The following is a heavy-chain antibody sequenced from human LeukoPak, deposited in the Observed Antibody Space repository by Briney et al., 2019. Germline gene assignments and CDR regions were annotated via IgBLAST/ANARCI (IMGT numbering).Heavy chain of an antibody. D-gene: IGHD1-1*01. CDR1: GFTFSSYS. J-gene: IGHJ4*02. CDR3: ATAPLYNWNDINY. V-gene: IGHV1-24*01. CDR2: FDPEDGET. Sequence: GGSLRLSCAASGFTFSSYSMNWVRQAPGKGLEWMGGFDPEDGETIYAQKFQGRVTMTEDTSTDTAYMELSSLRSEDTAVYYCATAPLYNWNDINYWGQGTLVTVSS.